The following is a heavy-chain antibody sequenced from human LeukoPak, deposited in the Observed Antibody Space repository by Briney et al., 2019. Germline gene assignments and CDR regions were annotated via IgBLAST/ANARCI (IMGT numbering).Heavy chain of an antibody. V-gene: IGHV3-23*01. CDR3: ARAFVLYSCGRDAFDI. Sequence: GGSLRLSCAASGFTFSSYAMSWVRQAPGKGLEWVSAISGSGGSTYYADSVKGRFTISRDNSKNTLYLQMNSLRAEDTAVYYCARAFVLYSCGRDAFDIWGQGTMVTVSS. CDR2: ISGSGGST. D-gene: IGHD5-18*01. J-gene: IGHJ3*02. CDR1: GFTFSSYA.